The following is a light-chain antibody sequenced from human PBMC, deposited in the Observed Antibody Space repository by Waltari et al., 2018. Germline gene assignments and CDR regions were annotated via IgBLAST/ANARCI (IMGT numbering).Light chain of an antibody. CDR2: KVS. CDR1: QRINNW. V-gene: IGKV1-5*03. CDR3: QKYNTYPWT. J-gene: IGKJ1*01. Sequence: DIRMTQSPSTLTASVGDRVTITCRASQRINNWLAWFQQKPGTAPKRLIHKVSTLQSWVPSRFSDTATGTGFTLTISSLQPNDSATYYCQKYNTYPWTFGQGTKVDVK.